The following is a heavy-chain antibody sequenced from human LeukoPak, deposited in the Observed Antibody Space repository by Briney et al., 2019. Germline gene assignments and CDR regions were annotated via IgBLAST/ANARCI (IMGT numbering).Heavy chain of an antibody. CDR1: GFSLSVSGVG. CDR3: ALTSLYRRAFDV. J-gene: IGHJ3*01. Sequence: GSGPTLVKPTQTLTLTCTFSGFSLSVSGVGVDWIRQPPGKALEWLALIYWDGDRRYSPSLESRLTITKATSKNQVVLTMTNMDPVDTATYYCALTSLYRRAFDVWGQGTMVTVSS. V-gene: IGHV2-5*02. D-gene: IGHD4-11*01. CDR2: IYWDGDR.